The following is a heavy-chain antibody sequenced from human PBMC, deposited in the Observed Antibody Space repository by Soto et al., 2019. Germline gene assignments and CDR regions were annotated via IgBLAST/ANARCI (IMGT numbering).Heavy chain of an antibody. CDR3: ARERYQVISDGMDV. D-gene: IGHD2-2*01. V-gene: IGHV1-2*02. CDR1: GYTFTGYY. CDR2: INPETGGT. Sequence: QVQLVQSGADVKTPGASVRVSCKASGYTFTGYYVHWVREAPGQGLEWMGWINPETGGTSYAQKFQGRVTLFRDTSINTAYRALSRLRFDDAAVYFCARERYQVISDGMDVWGQGTTVTVSS. J-gene: IGHJ6*02.